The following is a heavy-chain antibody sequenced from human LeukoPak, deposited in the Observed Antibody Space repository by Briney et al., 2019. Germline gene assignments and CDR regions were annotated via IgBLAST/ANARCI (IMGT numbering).Heavy chain of an antibody. Sequence: ASVKVSCKVSGYTLTELSMHWVRRAPGKGLEWMGGFDPEDGETIYAQKFQGRVTMTEDTSTDTAYMELSSLRSEDTAVYYCATGDYSSSWYGYYYYGMDVWGQGTTVTVSS. D-gene: IGHD6-13*01. V-gene: IGHV1-24*01. CDR3: ATGDYSSSWYGYYYYGMDV. CDR1: GYTLTELS. J-gene: IGHJ6*02. CDR2: FDPEDGET.